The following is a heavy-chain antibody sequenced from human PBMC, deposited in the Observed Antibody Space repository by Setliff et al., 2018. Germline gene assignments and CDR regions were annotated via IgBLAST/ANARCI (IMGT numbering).Heavy chain of an antibody. D-gene: IGHD2-15*01. V-gene: IGHV4-34*01. J-gene: IGHJ5*02. CDR3: ARQSVRGLADNNWFDP. CDR1: GGSFSGYY. Sequence: SETLSLTCAVYGGSFSGYYWSWIRQPPGKGLEWIGEINHSGSTNYNPSLKSRVTISVDTSKNQFSLKLSSVTAADTALYYCARQSVRGLADNNWFDPWGQGTLVTVSS. CDR2: INHSGST.